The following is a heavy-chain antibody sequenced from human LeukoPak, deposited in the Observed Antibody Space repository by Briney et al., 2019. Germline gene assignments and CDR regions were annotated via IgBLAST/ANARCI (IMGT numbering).Heavy chain of an antibody. Sequence: ASVKVSCKASGYTFTDYYMHWVRQAPGQGLEWMGIINPTGGSTSYVQKFQGRVTMTRDTSTSTVYMELSSLRSEDTAVYYCARATVVMYYFRYWGQGTLVTVSS. CDR3: ARATVVMYYFRY. V-gene: IGHV1-46*01. J-gene: IGHJ4*02. CDR1: GYTFTDYY. D-gene: IGHD4-23*01. CDR2: INPTGGST.